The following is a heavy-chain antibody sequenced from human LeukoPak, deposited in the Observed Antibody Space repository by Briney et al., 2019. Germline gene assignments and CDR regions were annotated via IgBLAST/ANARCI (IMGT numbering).Heavy chain of an antibody. CDR1: GGSIRDTTYY. CDR2: IYYSGNT. CDR3: AREGEGSGIIDY. V-gene: IGHV4-39*07. J-gene: IGHJ4*02. D-gene: IGHD3-10*01. Sequence: PSETLSLTCTVSGGSIRDTTYYWGWIRQPPGKGLEWIGSIYYSGNTYYNPSLKSRVTISVDTSKNQFSLKLSSVTAADTAVYYCAREGEGSGIIDYWGQGTLVIVSS.